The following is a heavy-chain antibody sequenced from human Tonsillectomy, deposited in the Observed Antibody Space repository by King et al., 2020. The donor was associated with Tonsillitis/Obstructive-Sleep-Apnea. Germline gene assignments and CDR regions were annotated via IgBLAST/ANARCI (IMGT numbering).Heavy chain of an antibody. CDR2: ISAYNGNT. CDR1: GYTFTSYG. CDR3: ARTYYDFWSGYLGYDY. Sequence: VQLVESGAEVKKPGASVKVSCKASGYTFTSYGISWVRQAPGQGLEWMGWISAYNGNTNYAQKLQGRVTMTTDTSTSTAYMDLRSLRSDDTAVYYCARTYYDFWSGYLGYDYWGQGTLVTVSS. V-gene: IGHV1-18*01. D-gene: IGHD3-3*01. J-gene: IGHJ4*02.